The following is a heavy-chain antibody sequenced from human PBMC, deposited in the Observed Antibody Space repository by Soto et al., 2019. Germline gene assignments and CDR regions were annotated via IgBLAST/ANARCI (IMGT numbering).Heavy chain of an antibody. Sequence: PGGSLRLSCAASGFTFSSYGMHWVRQAPGKGLEWVVVISYDGSNKYYADSVKGRFTISRDNSKNTLYLQMNSLRAEDTAVYYCAKERVATIWDYYYGMDVWGQGTTVTVSS. D-gene: IGHD5-12*01. CDR1: GFTFSSYG. CDR2: ISYDGSNK. V-gene: IGHV3-30*18. J-gene: IGHJ6*02. CDR3: AKERVATIWDYYYGMDV.